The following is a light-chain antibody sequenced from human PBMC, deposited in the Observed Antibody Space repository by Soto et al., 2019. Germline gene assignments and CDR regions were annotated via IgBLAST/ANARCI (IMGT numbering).Light chain of an antibody. Sequence: DIHLTQSPSSLSASVGDRVTITCRASQTISTSLNWYQHKPGKAPRLLIYDASSLLSGVQSRFSGSGSVTDFTLTIASLQPEDFSTYYCQQSYSTPYTFGQGTKVES. V-gene: IGKV1-39*01. CDR1: QTISTS. CDR3: QQSYSTPYT. CDR2: DAS. J-gene: IGKJ2*01.